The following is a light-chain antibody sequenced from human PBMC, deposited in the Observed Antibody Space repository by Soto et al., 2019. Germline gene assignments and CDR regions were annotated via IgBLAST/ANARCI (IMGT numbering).Light chain of an antibody. CDR3: ASYTNSITYV. CDR1: NSDVGGYNY. Sequence: QSVLTQPASVSGSPGQSITISCTGTNSDVGGYNYVSWYQQHPGKDPKLLIYDVSSRPSGLSNRCSGSKFGNTAYLIISGLQAEDEADYYCASYTNSITYVFGSGTKVTVL. V-gene: IGLV2-14*03. CDR2: DVS. J-gene: IGLJ1*01.